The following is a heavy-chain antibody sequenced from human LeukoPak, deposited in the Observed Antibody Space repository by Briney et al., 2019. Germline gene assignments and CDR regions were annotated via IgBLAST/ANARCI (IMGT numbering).Heavy chain of an antibody. CDR1: GFTFNNYW. CDR3: ARGASSGYRIDY. V-gene: IGHV3-74*01. CDR2: ISKDGSTT. D-gene: IGHD5-18*01. J-gene: IGHJ4*02. Sequence: PGGSLRLSCAASGFTFNNYWMHWVRQAPGKGLVWVSRISKDGSTTNYADSVKGRFTISRDNAKNTLYLQMNSLPAEDTALYYCARGASSGYRIDYWGQGTLVTVSS.